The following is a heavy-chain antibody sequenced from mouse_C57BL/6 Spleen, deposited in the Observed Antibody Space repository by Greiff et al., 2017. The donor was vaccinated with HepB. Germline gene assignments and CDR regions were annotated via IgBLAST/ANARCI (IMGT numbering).Heavy chain of an antibody. D-gene: IGHD2-2*01. Sequence: QVQLQQSGAELVRPGSSVKLSCKASGYTFTSYWMHWVKQRPIQGLEWIGNIDPSDSETHYNQKFKDKATLTVDKSSSTAYMQLSSLTSEDSAVYYCARGGLRREFYAMDYWGQGTSVTVSS. CDR3: ARGGLRREFYAMDY. CDR2: IDPSDSET. V-gene: IGHV1-52*01. J-gene: IGHJ4*01. CDR1: GYTFTSYW.